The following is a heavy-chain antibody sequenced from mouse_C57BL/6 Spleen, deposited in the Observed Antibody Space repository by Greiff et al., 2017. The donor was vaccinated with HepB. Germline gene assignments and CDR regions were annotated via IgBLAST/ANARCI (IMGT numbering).Heavy chain of an antibody. Sequence: EVQLVESEGGLVQPGSSMKLSCTASGFTFSDYYMAWVRQVPEKGLEWVANINYDGSSTYYLDSLKSRFIISRDNAKNILYLQMSSLKSEDTATYYCARDPGNDYDENYFDYWGQGTTLTVSS. CDR3: ARDPGNDYDENYFDY. V-gene: IGHV5-16*01. D-gene: IGHD2-4*01. CDR2: INYDGSST. CDR1: GFTFSDYY. J-gene: IGHJ2*01.